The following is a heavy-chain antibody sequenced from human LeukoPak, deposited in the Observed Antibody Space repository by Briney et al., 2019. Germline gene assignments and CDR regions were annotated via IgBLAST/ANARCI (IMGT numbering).Heavy chain of an antibody. CDR1: GLTFSSYT. J-gene: IGHJ6*02. V-gene: IGHV3-7*03. Sequence: GRSLRLSCAASGLTFSSYTMHWVRQAPGKGLEWVASINHNGNVNYYVDSVKGRFTISRDNAKNSLYLQMSNSRAEDTAVYFCARGGGLDVWGQGATVTVSS. CDR2: INHNGNVN. CDR3: ARGGGLDV. D-gene: IGHD3-16*01.